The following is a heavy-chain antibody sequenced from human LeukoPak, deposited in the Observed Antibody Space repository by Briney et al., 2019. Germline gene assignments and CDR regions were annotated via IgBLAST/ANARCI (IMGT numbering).Heavy chain of an antibody. V-gene: IGHV1-8*03. J-gene: IGHJ4*02. CDR1: GYTFTSYD. D-gene: IGHD3-22*01. Sequence: ASVKVSCKASGYTFTSYDINWVRQATGQGLEWMGWMNPNSGNTGYAQKFQGRVTITRNTSISTAYMELSSLRSEDTAVYYCARVRLIYYDSSGYQYYFDYWGQGTLITVSS. CDR2: MNPNSGNT. CDR3: ARVRLIYYDSSGYQYYFDY.